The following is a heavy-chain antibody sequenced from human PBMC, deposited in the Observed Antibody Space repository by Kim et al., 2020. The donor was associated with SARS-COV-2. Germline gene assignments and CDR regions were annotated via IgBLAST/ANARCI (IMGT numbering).Heavy chain of an antibody. CDR1: EFTFNYD. CDR3: AKALTHYYDSSGYAGWFGP. V-gene: IGHV3-23*01. D-gene: IGHD3-22*01. CDR2: MTGSDGKT. Sequence: GGSLRLSCLASEFTFNYDMTWVRQAPGKGLEWVSTMTGSDGKTYYAESVKGRFTISRYISKNTLYLQMNSLGAEDTAVYYCAKALTHYYDSSGYAGWFGPWGQGTRVTVSS. J-gene: IGHJ5*02.